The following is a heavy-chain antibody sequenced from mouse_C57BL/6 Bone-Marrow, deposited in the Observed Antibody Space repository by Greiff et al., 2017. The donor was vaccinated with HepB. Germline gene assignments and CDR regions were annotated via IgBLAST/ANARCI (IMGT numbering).Heavy chain of an antibody. CDR3: ARQYGSSFFDY. V-gene: IGHV5-12*01. CDR2: ISNGGGST. Sequence: EVQLVESGGGLVQPGGSLKLSCAASGFTFSDYYMYWVRQTPEKRLEWVAYISNGGGSTYYPDTVKGRFTISRDNAKNTLYLQMSRLKSEDTAMYDCARQYGSSFFDYWGQGTTLTVSS. CDR1: GFTFSDYY. J-gene: IGHJ2*01. D-gene: IGHD1-1*01.